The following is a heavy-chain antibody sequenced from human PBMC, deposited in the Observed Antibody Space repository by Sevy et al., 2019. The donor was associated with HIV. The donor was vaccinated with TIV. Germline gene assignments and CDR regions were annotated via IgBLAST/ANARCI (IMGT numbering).Heavy chain of an antibody. CDR1: GFTFSANW. V-gene: IGHV3-7*01. D-gene: IGHD3-16*01. CDR3: AHETFGRFES. Sequence: GGYLRLSCAASGFTFSANWMNWVRQAPGKGLERVANIKADGSDKHYVDSVEGRFTISRDNAKNLLFLQMNSLRVEDTAVYYCAHETFGRFESWGQGTLVTVSS. J-gene: IGHJ4*02. CDR2: IKADGSDK.